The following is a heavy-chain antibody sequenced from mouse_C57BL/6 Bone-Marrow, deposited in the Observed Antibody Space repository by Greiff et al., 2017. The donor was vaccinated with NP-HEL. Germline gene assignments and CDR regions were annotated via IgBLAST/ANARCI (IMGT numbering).Heavy chain of an antibody. CDR1: GYTFTSYW. Sequence: VQLKESGTVLARPGASVKMSCKTSGYTFTSYWMHWVKQRPGQGLEWIGAIYPGHSDTSYNQKFKGKAKLTAVPSASTAYMELSSLTNEDSAVYYCTNPTFYYYGSSYGYFDYWGQGTTLTVSS. D-gene: IGHD1-1*01. CDR3: TNPTFYYYGSSYGYFDY. CDR2: IYPGHSDT. V-gene: IGHV1-5*01. J-gene: IGHJ2*01.